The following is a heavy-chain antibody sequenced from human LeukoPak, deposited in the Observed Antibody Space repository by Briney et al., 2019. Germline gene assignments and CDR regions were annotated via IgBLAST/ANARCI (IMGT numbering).Heavy chain of an antibody. Sequence: ASVEVSCKASGYTFTGYYMHWVRQAPGQGLEWMGWINPNSGGTNYAQKFQGRVTMTRDTSISTAYMELSRLRSDDTAVYYCARGHIVVVPAAIGYWGQGTLVTVSS. V-gene: IGHV1-2*02. CDR2: INPNSGGT. D-gene: IGHD2-2*01. CDR1: GYTFTGYY. CDR3: ARGHIVVVPAAIGY. J-gene: IGHJ4*02.